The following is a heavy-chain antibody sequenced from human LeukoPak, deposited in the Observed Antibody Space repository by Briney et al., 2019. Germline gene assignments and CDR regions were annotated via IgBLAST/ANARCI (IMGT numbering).Heavy chain of an antibody. CDR1: GFTFSSYG. CDR3: AKGSGWYFDY. D-gene: IGHD6-19*01. Sequence: PGRSLRLSCAASGFTFSSYGMHWVRQAPGKGLEWVAVISYDGSNKYYADSVKGRFTISRDNSKNTLYLQMNSLRAEDTAVYYCAKGSGWYFDYWGQGTLVTVSS. V-gene: IGHV3-30*18. J-gene: IGHJ4*02. CDR2: ISYDGSNK.